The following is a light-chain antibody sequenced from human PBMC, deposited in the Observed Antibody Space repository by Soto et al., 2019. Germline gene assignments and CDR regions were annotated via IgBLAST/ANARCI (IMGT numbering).Light chain of an antibody. CDR1: SSDIGTYNL. J-gene: IGLJ1*01. CDR2: EVN. CDR3: CSFAGSGTGV. V-gene: IGLV2-23*02. Sequence: QSALTQPASVSGSPGQSIAISCTGTSSDIGTYNLVSWYQQHPGKVPKLMISEVNKRPSGVSNRFSGSKSGNTASLTISGLQTEDEADYYCCSFAGSGTGVFGTGTKVT.